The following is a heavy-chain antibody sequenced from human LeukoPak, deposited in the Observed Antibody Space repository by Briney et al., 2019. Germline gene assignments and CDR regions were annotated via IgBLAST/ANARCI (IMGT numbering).Heavy chain of an antibody. V-gene: IGHV3-74*01. J-gene: IGHJ4*02. CDR1: GLTFSSHW. D-gene: IGHD4-17*01. CDR2: ITNDGSST. CDR3: TTDYGDYVFRSDC. Sequence: PGGSLRLSCAASGLTFSSHWMHWVRQAPGKGLVWVSRITNDGSSTTYADSVKGRFTISRDNAKNMLYLQMNSLKTEDTAVYYCTTDYGDYVFRSDCWGQGTLVTVSS.